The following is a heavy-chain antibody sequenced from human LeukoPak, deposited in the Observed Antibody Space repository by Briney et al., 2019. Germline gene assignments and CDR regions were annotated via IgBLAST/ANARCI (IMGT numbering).Heavy chain of an antibody. V-gene: IGHV4-59*01. J-gene: IGHJ6*03. CDR3: ARVKYGDYYYYYMDV. Sequence: SETLSLTYTASGGSISSYYWSWIRQPPGKGLEWIGYIYYSGSTNYNPSLKTRVTISVDTSKNQFSLKLSSVTAADTAVYYCARVKYGDYYYYYMDVWGKGTTVTVSS. CDR2: IYYSGST. D-gene: IGHD4-17*01. CDR1: GGSISSYY.